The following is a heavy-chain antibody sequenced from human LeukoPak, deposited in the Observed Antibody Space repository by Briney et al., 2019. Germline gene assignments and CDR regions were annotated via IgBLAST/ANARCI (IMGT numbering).Heavy chain of an antibody. J-gene: IGHJ4*02. CDR3: AKDLGSSVAVAEWDY. V-gene: IGHV3-23*01. D-gene: IGHD6-19*01. CDR1: GFTFSSYA. CDR2: ISGSGGST. Sequence: GGSLRLSCAASGFTFSSYAMSWVRQAPGKGLEWVSAISGSGGSTYYADSVKGRFTISRDNSKNTLYLQMNSLRAEDTAVYYCAKDLGSSVAVAEWDYWGQGTLVTVSS.